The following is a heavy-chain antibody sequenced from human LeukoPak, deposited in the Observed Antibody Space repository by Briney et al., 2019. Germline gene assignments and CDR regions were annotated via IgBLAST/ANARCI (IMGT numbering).Heavy chain of an antibody. Sequence: SETLSLTCAVYGGSFSGYYWSWIRQPPGKGLGWIGEINHSGSTNYNPSLKSRVTISVDTSKNQFSLKLSSVTAADTAVYYCARGIFPSGWYYAYWGQGTLVTVSS. J-gene: IGHJ4*02. CDR3: ARGIFPSGWYYAY. D-gene: IGHD6-19*01. CDR2: INHSGST. CDR1: GGSFSGYY. V-gene: IGHV4-34*01.